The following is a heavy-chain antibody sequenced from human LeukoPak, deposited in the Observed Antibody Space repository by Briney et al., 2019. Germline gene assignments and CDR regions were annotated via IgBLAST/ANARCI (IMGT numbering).Heavy chain of an antibody. V-gene: IGHV3-21*04. CDR1: GFTFSSYS. CDR3: ARASYFSGGSCHPFDY. Sequence: GGSLRLSCAASGFTFSSYSMNWVRQAPGKGLEWVSSISTSSSYKYYADSLKGRSTISRDNAKNSLYLQMNSLEIEDTAVYYCARASYFSGGSCHPFDYWGQGILVTVSS. CDR2: ISTSSSYK. J-gene: IGHJ4*02. D-gene: IGHD2-15*01.